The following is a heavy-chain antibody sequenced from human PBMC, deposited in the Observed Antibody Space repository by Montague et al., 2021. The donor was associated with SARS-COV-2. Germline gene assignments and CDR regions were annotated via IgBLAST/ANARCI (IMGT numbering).Heavy chain of an antibody. J-gene: IGHJ5*02. Sequence: SKTLSTCTVSGGSISSSSYYWGWIRQPPGKGLEWIGSIYYSGSTYYNPSLKSRVTISVDTSKNQFSLKLSSVTAADTAVYYCARALIMITFGGVIAHWFDPWGQGTLVTVSS. V-gene: IGHV4-39*07. D-gene: IGHD3-16*02. CDR3: ARALIMITFGGVIAHWFDP. CDR2: IYYSGST. CDR1: GGSISSSSYY.